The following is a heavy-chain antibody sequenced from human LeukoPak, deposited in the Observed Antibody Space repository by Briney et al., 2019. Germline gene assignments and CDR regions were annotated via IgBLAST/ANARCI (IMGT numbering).Heavy chain of an antibody. CDR2: IYYSGST. D-gene: IGHD6-19*01. V-gene: IGHV4-59*01. CDR3: ARGRSGWYNDY. Sequence: SETLSLTCTVSGGSISSYYWSWIRQPPGKGLEWIGYIYYSGSTNYNPSLKSRVSISVDTSKNQFSLKLSSVTAADTAVYYCARGRSGWYNDYWGQGTLVTVSS. CDR1: GGSISSYY. J-gene: IGHJ4*02.